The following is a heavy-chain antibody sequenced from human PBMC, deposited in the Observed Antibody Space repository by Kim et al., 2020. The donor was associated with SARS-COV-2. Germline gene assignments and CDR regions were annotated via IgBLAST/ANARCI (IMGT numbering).Heavy chain of an antibody. J-gene: IGHJ3*02. Sequence: GGSLRLSCAASGFTFNSYVMHWVRQAPGKGLEWVAVISYDGSNKYYADSVKGRFTISRDSSKNMLYLQMNSLRAEDTAVYYCAISYCGGDCYHAFDIWG. CDR1: GFTFNSYV. CDR3: AISYCGGDCYHAFDI. D-gene: IGHD2-21*02. V-gene: IGHV3-30*04. CDR2: ISYDGSNK.